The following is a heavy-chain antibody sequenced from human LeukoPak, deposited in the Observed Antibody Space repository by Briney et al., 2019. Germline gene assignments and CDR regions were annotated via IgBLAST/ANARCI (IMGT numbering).Heavy chain of an antibody. D-gene: IGHD3-3*01. CDR3: ARVSASLYYDFWSGYRQFIDY. J-gene: IGHJ4*02. CDR1: GYTFTSYG. Sequence: ASVKVSCKASGYTFTSYGISWVRQAPGQGLEWMGWISAYNGNTNYAQKLQGRVTMTTDTSTSTAYMELRSLRSDDTAVYYCARVSASLYYDFWSGYRQFIDYWGQGTLVTVSS. CDR2: ISAYNGNT. V-gene: IGHV1-18*01.